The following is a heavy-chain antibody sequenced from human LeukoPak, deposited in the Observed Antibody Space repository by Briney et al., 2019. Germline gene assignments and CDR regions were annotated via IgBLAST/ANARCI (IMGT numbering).Heavy chain of an antibody. V-gene: IGHV4-39*07. D-gene: IGHD2-15*01. Sequence: PSETLSLTCTVSGGSISSSSYYWGWIRQPPGKGLEWIGSIHYSGSTNYNPSLKSRVTISVDTSKNQFSLKLSSVTAADTAVYYCARGYCSGGSCYSYYYCNYMDVWGKGTTVTVSS. J-gene: IGHJ6*03. CDR2: IHYSGST. CDR1: GGSISSSSYY. CDR3: ARGYCSGGSCYSYYYCNYMDV.